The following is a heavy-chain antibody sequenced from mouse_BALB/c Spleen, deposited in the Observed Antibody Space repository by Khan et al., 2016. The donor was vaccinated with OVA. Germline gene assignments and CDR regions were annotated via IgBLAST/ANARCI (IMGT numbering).Heavy chain of an antibody. D-gene: IGHD1-2*01. J-gene: IGHJ3*01. Sequence: VQLPQSGPELVKPGAPVKISCKASGYTFTDYNMDWVKQRQGESLEWIGYIFPNTGDTGYNQKFKTKATLTVDVSSSTAYMALLSLTSEDSAVYFCTRTGYGSFGNWGQGTLVTVSA. CDR2: IFPNTGDT. V-gene: IGHV1S29*02. CDR1: GYTFTDYN. CDR3: TRTGYGSFGN.